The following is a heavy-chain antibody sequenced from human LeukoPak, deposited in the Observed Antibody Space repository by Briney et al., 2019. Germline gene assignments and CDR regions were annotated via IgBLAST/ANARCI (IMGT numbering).Heavy chain of an antibody. D-gene: IGHD3-22*01. CDR1: GYTFTSYG. V-gene: IGHV1-18*01. J-gene: IGHJ4*02. Sequence: ASVKVSCKASGYTFTSYGISWVRQAPGQGLEWMGWISAYNGNTNYAQKLQGRVTMTTDTSTSTAYMELRSLRSDDTAVYYCARICSSLVMGYYYDSSGCRFDYWGQGTLVTVSS. CDR2: ISAYNGNT. CDR3: ARICSSLVMGYYYDSSGCRFDY.